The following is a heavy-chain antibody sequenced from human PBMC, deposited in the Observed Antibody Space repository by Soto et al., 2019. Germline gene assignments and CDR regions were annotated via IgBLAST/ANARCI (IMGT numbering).Heavy chain of an antibody. CDR1: GGSISRYY. CDR3: ASDEYSSSPSLLDP. V-gene: IGHV4-59*08. CDR2: IYYRGST. D-gene: IGHD6-6*01. J-gene: IGHJ5*02. Sequence: SETLSLTCTISGGSISRYYCSWIRQRPGKGLEWIGYIYYRGSTNYNPSLKSRVTISVDTSKNQFSLKLSSVTAADTAVYYCASDEYSSSPSLLDPWGQGTLVTVSS.